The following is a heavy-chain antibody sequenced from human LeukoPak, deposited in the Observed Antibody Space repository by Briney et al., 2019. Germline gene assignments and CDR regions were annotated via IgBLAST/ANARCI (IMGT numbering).Heavy chain of an antibody. Sequence: GGSLRLSCAASGFTFSSYGMHWFRQAPGKGLEWVAVIWYDGSKKYYADSVKGRFTISRDNSKNTLYLQMDSLRAEDTAVYYCARYNTGSVDYWGQGTLVTVTS. CDR3: ARYNTGSVDY. CDR1: GFTFSSYG. V-gene: IGHV3-33*01. J-gene: IGHJ4*02. D-gene: IGHD2-8*02. CDR2: IWYDGSKK.